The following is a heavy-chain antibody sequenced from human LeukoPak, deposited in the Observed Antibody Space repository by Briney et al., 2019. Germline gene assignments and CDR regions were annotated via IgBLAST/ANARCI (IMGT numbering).Heavy chain of an antibody. CDR2: IIPILGIA. CDR1: GGTFSSYA. CDR3: ARFGTLDAFDI. D-gene: IGHD3/OR15-3a*01. Sequence: ASVKVSCKASGGTFSSYAISWVRQAPGQGLEWMGRIIPILGIANYAQKFQGRVTITADKSTSTAYMELSSLRSEDTAVYYCARFGTLDAFDIWGQGTMVTVSS. J-gene: IGHJ3*02. V-gene: IGHV1-69*04.